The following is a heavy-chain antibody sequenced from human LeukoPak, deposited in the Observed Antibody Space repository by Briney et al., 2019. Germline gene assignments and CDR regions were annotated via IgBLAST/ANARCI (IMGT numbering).Heavy chain of an antibody. J-gene: IGHJ4*02. Sequence: GGSLRLSCAASGFTFSSYTMNWVRQAPGKGLEWVSYITGKGSPIYYADSVKGRFTVSRDNAKNSLYLQMNSLRVEDTAVYYCAKGASYYYDSGGYYVEFDYWGQGTLVTVSS. V-gene: IGHV3-48*04. CDR3: AKGASYYYDSGGYYVEFDY. D-gene: IGHD3-22*01. CDR2: ITGKGSPI. CDR1: GFTFSSYT.